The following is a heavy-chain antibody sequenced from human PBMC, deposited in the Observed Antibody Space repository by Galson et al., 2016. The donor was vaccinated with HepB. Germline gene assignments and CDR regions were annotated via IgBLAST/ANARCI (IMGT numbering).Heavy chain of an antibody. V-gene: IGHV5-10-1*01. D-gene: IGHD3-10*01. CDR1: GYSFSNYW. CDR2: IDPTDSYV. CDR3: ARREGGHYGSGAFVDY. Sequence: QSGAEVKKSGESLRISCKASGYSFSNYWIAWVRQMPGKGLEWMGRIDPTDSYVSYNPSFQGHVTMSADKSISTAYLQWSSLKTSDTAIYYCARREGGHYGSGAFVDYWGQGTLVTVSS. J-gene: IGHJ4*02.